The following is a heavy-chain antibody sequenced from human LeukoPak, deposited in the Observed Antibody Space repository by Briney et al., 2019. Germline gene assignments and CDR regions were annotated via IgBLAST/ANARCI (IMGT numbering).Heavy chain of an antibody. Sequence: SETLSLTCAVYGGPFSGYYWSWIRQPPGKGLEWIGEINHSGSTNYNPSLTSRVTISVDTSKNQFSLKLSSVTAADTAVYYCARKVGRVTIFGVVTPYYFDYWGQGTLVTVSS. D-gene: IGHD3-3*01. CDR3: ARKVGRVTIFGVVTPYYFDY. J-gene: IGHJ4*02. CDR1: GGPFSGYY. V-gene: IGHV4-34*01. CDR2: INHSGST.